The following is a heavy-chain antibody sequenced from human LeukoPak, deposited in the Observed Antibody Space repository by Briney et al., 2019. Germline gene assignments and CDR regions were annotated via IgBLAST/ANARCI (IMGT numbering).Heavy chain of an antibody. CDR1: GGSISSYY. J-gene: IGHJ2*01. Sequence: PSETLSLTCTVSGGSISSYYWSWIRQPPGKGLEWIGYIYYSGSTNYNPSLKSRVTISVDTSKNQFSLKLSSVTAADTAVYYCARATRRDGYKHAGWYFDLWGRGTLVTVSS. V-gene: IGHV4-59*01. CDR2: IYYSGST. D-gene: IGHD5-24*01. CDR3: ARATRRDGYKHAGWYFDL.